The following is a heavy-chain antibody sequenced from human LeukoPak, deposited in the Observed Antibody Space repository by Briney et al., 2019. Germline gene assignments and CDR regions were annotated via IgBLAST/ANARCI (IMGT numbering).Heavy chain of an antibody. CDR1: GDSISSGDYY. J-gene: IGHJ5*02. V-gene: IGHV4-30-4*01. Sequence: PSQTLSLTCTVSGDSISSGDYYWSWIRQPPEKGLEWIGYIYYSGNTYYNPSLKSRVTISVDRSKNQFSLKLSSVTAADTAVYYCARAEGVGPAAIPNWFDPWGQGTLVTVSS. CDR2: IYYSGNT. CDR3: ARAEGVGPAAIPNWFDP. D-gene: IGHD2-2*02.